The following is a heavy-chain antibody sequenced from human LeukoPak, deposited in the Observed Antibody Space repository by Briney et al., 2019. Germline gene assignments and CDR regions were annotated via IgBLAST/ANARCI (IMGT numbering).Heavy chain of an antibody. CDR2: INPNSGGT. Sequence: ASVKVSCKASGYTFTGYYMHWVRQAPGQGLEWMGWINPNSGGTNYAQKLQGRVTMTRDTSISTAYMELSRLRSDDTAVYYCASTQHSSGWYSSSDYWGQGTLVTVSS. CDR1: GYTFTGYY. CDR3: ASTQHSSGWYSSSDY. V-gene: IGHV1-2*02. D-gene: IGHD6-19*01. J-gene: IGHJ4*02.